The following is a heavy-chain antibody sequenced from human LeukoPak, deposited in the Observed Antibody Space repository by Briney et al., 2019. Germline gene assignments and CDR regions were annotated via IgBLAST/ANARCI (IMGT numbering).Heavy chain of an antibody. CDR3: ARDLSWSAFI. D-gene: IGHD3-3*01. CDR2: ISSNGGST. J-gene: IGHJ3*02. CDR1: GFTFSSYA. Sequence: PGGSLRLSCAASGFTFSSYAMHWVRQAPGKGLEYVSAISSNGGSTYYANSVKGRFTISRDNSKNTLYLQMNSLRAEDTAVYYCARDLSWSAFIWGQGTMVTVSS. V-gene: IGHV3-64*01.